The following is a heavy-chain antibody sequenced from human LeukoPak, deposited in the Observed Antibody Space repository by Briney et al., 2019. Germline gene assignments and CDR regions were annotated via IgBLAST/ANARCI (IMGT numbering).Heavy chain of an antibody. CDR3: ARGGGLDV. CDR2: INLDGSQK. V-gene: IGHV3-7*03. J-gene: IGHJ6*02. CDR1: GFTFSNYW. D-gene: IGHD3-16*01. Sequence: GGSLRLSCAASGFTFSNYWMAWVRQAPGKGPEWVANINLDGSQKYYVDSVKGRFTISRDNAENSLYLQMSNLRAEDTAVYFCARGGGLDVGGQGATVTVSS.